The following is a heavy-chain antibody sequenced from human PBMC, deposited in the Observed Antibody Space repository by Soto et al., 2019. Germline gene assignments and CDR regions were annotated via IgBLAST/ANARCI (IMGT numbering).Heavy chain of an antibody. J-gene: IGHJ6*02. CDR1: GGTFSSYA. Sequence: ASVKVSCKASGGTFSSYAISWVRQAPGQGLEWMGGIIPIFGTANYAQKFQGRVTITADESTSTAYMELSSLRSEDTAVYYCAGSSVSNDYYYGMDVWGQGTTVTVSS. CDR2: IIPIFGTA. D-gene: IGHD2-2*01. V-gene: IGHV1-69*13. CDR3: AGSSVSNDYYYGMDV.